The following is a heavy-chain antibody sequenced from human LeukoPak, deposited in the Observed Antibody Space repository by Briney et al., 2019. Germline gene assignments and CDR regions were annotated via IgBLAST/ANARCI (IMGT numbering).Heavy chain of an antibody. CDR3: ARDLLQSSWPNCFDP. CDR1: GGSLSSYY. V-gene: IGHV4-4*07. Sequence: SETLSLTCTVSGGSLSSYYWTWIRQPAGKGLEWIGRIYSSGSTNYNPSLKSRVIMSVDTSKNQFFLKLSSVTAADTAMYYCARDLLQSSWPNCFDPWGQGTLVTVSS. CDR2: IYSSGST. J-gene: IGHJ5*02. D-gene: IGHD2-2*01.